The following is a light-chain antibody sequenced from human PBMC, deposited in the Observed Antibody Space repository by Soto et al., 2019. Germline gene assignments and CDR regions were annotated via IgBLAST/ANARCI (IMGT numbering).Light chain of an antibody. CDR2: SAS. CDR1: QVVKNF. Sequence: DVQMTQSPSAVSASVGDRVIITCRASQVVKNFLSWFQQKPGEVPKRLIYSASTLQDGVPSRFSGSGSGTEFTLVIGTLQPEDYATYYCLQQNSHPWTFRQGTKVEV. J-gene: IGKJ1*01. CDR3: LQQNSHPWT. V-gene: IGKV1-17*03.